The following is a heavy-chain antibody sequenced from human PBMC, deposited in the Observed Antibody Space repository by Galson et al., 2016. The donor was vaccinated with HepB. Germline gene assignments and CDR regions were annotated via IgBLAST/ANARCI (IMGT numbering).Heavy chain of an antibody. V-gene: IGHV3-15*07. CDR1: GFTFTNTW. CDR2: IRGRADGGTT. D-gene: IGHD3-16*01. J-gene: IGHJ6*02. CDR3: TTAHGGDYYYAMDV. Sequence: SLRLSCAASGFTFTNTWMNWVRQAPGKGLEWVGRIRGRADGGTTDYAAPVQGRFTVSRDDSKKTLYLQMNSLTTDDTAVYFCTTAHGGDYYYAMDVWGQGTTVTVSS.